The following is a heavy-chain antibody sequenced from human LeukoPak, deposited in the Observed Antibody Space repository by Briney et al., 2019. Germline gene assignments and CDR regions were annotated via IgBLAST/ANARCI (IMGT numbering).Heavy chain of an antibody. CDR2: IIPIFGTA. CDR1: GGTFSSYA. Sequence: SVNVSCKASGGTFSSYAISWVRQAPGQGLEWMGGIIPIFGTANYAQKFQGRVTITADESTSTAYMELSSLRSEDTAVYYCARSNPDYYYGMDVWGQGTTVTVSS. J-gene: IGHJ6*02. CDR3: ARSNPDYYYGMDV. D-gene: IGHD1-14*01. V-gene: IGHV1-69*13.